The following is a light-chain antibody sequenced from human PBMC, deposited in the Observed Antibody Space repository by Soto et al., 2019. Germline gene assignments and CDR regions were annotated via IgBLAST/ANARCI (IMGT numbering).Light chain of an antibody. J-gene: IGLJ2*01. V-gene: IGLV2-23*01. CDR2: EGS. CDR3: CSYAGSDVV. Sequence: QSVLTQPASVSGSPGQSITISCTETSSDVGSYNLVSWYQQHPGKAPKLMIYEGSKRPSGVSNRFSGSKSGNTASLTISGLQAEDEADYYCCSYAGSDVVFGGGTKLTVL. CDR1: SSDVGSYNL.